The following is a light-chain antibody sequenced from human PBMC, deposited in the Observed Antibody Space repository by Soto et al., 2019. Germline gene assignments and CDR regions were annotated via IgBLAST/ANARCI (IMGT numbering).Light chain of an antibody. CDR3: QQYNNWPPYT. J-gene: IGKJ2*01. Sequence: EIVMTQSPATLSVSPGERATLSCRASQSVSSTLAGYQQQPRQAPRLLIYGASTRATAIPARFCGSGSGTDFTLTISSLQSKEFAVYYCQQYNNWPPYTLGQGTKLEIK. V-gene: IGKV3-15*01. CDR2: GAS. CDR1: QSVSST.